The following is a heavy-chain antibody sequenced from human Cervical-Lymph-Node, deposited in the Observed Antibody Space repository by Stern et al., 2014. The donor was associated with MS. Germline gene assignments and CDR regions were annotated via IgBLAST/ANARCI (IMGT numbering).Heavy chain of an antibody. CDR3: LSDYN. J-gene: IGHJ4*02. V-gene: IGHV7-4-1*02. D-gene: IGHD5-24*01. Sequence: VQLVQSGSELKKPGASVKVSCTGHGYRFTSYGMNWVRQAPGQGLEGMGRINYNTGNPTYSQDFTGRFVFSLDTSVSTAYLEITSLKAEDTAVYYCLSDYNWGQGTLVTVSS. CDR2: INYNTGNP. CDR1: GYRFTSYG.